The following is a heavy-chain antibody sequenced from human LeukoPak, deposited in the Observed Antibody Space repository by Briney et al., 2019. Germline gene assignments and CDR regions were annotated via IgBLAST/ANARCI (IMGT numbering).Heavy chain of an antibody. CDR1: GGTFSSYA. V-gene: IGHV1-69*13. CDR3: ARDPPQGCSGGSCPMDV. CDR2: IVPIFGTA. Sequence: SVKVSCKASGGTFSSYAISWVRQAPGQGLEWMGGIVPIFGTANYAQKFQGRVTITADESTSTAYMELSSLRSEDTAVYYCARDPPQGCSGGSCPMDVWGKGTTVTVSS. J-gene: IGHJ6*03. D-gene: IGHD2-15*01.